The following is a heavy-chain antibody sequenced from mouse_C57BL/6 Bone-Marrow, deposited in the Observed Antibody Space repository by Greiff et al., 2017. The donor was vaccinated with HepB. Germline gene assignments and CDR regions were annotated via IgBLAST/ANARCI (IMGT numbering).Heavy chain of an antibody. V-gene: IGHV1-77*01. D-gene: IGHD3-2*02. CDR3: ASPGPHYYAMDY. CDR1: GYTFTDYY. J-gene: IGHJ4*01. Sequence: QVQLQQSGAELVKPGASVKISCKASGYTFTDYYINWVKQRPGQGLEWIGKIGPGSGSTYYNEKFKGKATMTADKSSSTAYMQLSSLTSEDSAVYYCASPGPHYYAMDYWGQGTSVTVTS. CDR2: IGPGSGST.